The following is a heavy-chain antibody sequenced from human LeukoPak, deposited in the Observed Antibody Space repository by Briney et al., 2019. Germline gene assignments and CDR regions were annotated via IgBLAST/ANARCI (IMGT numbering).Heavy chain of an antibody. J-gene: IGHJ6*03. V-gene: IGHV3-23*01. CDR2: ISGSGGST. CDR3: ARDPLIVVVPAAIRWDYYYYMDV. Sequence: GGSLRLSCAASGFTFSSYAMSWVRQAPGKGLEWVSAISGSGGSTYYTDSVKGRFTISRDNSKNTLYLQMNSLRAEDTAVYYCARDPLIVVVPAAIRWDYYYYMDVWGKGTTVTVSS. CDR1: GFTFSSYA. D-gene: IGHD2-2*02.